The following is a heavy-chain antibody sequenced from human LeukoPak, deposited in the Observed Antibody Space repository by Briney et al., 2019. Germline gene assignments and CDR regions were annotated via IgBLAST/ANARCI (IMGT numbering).Heavy chain of an antibody. CDR3: ARGENSKTYPVSGY. D-gene: IGHD2/OR15-2a*01. V-gene: IGHV3-30*03. J-gene: IGHJ4*02. CDR1: GFTFSSYG. Sequence: PGGSLRLSCAASGFTFSSYGMHWVRQAPGKGLEWVAVISNDGNSKYYTDPVKGRFTISRDNSEYTLYLQMNSLRVEDTAVYYCARGENSKTYPVSGYWGQGTLVTVSS. CDR2: ISNDGNSK.